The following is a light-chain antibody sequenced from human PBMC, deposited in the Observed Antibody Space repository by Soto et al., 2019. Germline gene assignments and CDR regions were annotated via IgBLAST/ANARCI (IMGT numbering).Light chain of an antibody. J-gene: IGLJ3*02. CDR3: LSYTSSKSGV. CDR1: SSDVGAYNY. V-gene: IGLV2-14*03. CDR2: DVN. Sequence: QSALTQPASVSGSPGQSITFSCTGTSSDVGAYNYVSWYQQHPDKAPKLIIYDVNNRPSGVSNRFSGSKSGTTASLTISGLVAEDEADYYCLSYTSSKSGVFGGGTKVTVL.